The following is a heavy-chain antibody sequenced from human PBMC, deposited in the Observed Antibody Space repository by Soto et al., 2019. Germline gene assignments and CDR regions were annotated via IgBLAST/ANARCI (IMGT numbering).Heavy chain of an antibody. V-gene: IGHV3-30*18. Sequence: QVQLVESGGGVVQPGRSLRLSCAASGFTFSSYGMHWVRQAPGKGLEWVAVISYDGSNKYYADSVKGRFTISRDNSKNTLYLQMNSLRAEDTDVYYCAKASGNVGDYWGQGTLVTVSS. D-gene: IGHD1-1*01. J-gene: IGHJ4*02. CDR3: AKASGNVGDY. CDR2: ISYDGSNK. CDR1: GFTFSSYG.